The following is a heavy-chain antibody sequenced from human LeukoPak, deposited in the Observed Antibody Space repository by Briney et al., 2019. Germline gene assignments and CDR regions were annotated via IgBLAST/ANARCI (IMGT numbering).Heavy chain of an antibody. D-gene: IGHD5-24*01. CDR3: ARGLIDGQNSHSLDY. CDR1: GGSFSGYY. Sequence: SETLSLTRAVYGGSFSGYYWSWIRQPPGKGLEWIGEINHSGSSNYNPSLKSRVTISVDTSKNQFSLKLSSVTAADTAVHYCARGLIDGQNSHSLDYWGQGTLVTVSS. CDR2: INHSGSS. J-gene: IGHJ4*02. V-gene: IGHV4-34*01.